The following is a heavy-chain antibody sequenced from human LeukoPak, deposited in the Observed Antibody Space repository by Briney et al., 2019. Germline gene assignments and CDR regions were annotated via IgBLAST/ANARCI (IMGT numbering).Heavy chain of an antibody. J-gene: IGHJ5*02. CDR1: GYTFTSYG. D-gene: IGHD4-11*01. Sequence: GASVKVSCKASGYTFTSYGISWVRQAPGQGLEWMGWISAYNGNTNYAQKLQGRVTMTTDTSTSTAYMELRSLRSDDTAVYYCARVYSNYEFHGGEYNWFDPWGQGTLVTVSS. CDR2: ISAYNGNT. V-gene: IGHV1-18*01. CDR3: ARVYSNYEFHGGEYNWFDP.